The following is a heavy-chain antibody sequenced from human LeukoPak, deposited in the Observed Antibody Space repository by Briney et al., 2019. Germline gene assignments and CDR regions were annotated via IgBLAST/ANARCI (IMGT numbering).Heavy chain of an antibody. CDR3: AKLNLGEMAYFDS. J-gene: IGHJ4*02. D-gene: IGHD2-21*01. CDR1: GFIFSSYV. V-gene: IGHV3-23*01. CDR2: ISVGGGDT. Sequence: GGSLRLSCEASGFIFSSYVMGWVRQAPGKGLEWVSSISVGGGDTFTADSVKGRFTITRENSKNTLYLQMMGLRVEDTAIYYCAKLNLGEMAYFDSWGQGILVTLSS.